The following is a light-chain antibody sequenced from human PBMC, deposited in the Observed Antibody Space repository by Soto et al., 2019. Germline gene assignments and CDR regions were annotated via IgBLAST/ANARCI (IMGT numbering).Light chain of an antibody. J-gene: IGKJ5*01. CDR2: GIS. CDR1: QNLNHN. Sequence: EIVLTQSPSTLSLSPGERATLSCRASQNLNHNYFAWYQQNPGQGPRLLMYGISTRATGIPARFSGSGSGTEFTLTISSLQSEDFAVYYCQQYNNWPPFTFGQGTRLE. CDR3: QQYNNWPPFT. V-gene: IGKV3-15*01.